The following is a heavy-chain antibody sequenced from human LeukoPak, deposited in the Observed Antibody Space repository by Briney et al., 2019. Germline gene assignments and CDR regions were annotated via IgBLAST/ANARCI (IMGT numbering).Heavy chain of an antibody. CDR1: GASVSSYF. CDR3: ARDTTPDVSRVGALDI. Sequence: PSETLSLTCTVSGASVSSYFWSWIRQPAGKGLEWIGRIHPIGTTNYNPSLEGRVAISVDKSKHHFSLNVNSLTAADTAVYYCARDTTPDVSRVGALDIWGQGTMVTVSS. D-gene: IGHD1-1*01. CDR2: IHPIGTT. V-gene: IGHV4-4*07. J-gene: IGHJ3*02.